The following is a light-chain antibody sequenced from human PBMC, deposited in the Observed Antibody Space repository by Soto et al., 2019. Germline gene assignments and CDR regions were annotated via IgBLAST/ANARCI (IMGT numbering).Light chain of an antibody. CDR1: SGHSTYS. J-gene: IGLJ2*01. CDR3: QTWGTGIQV. CDR2: LNSDGGH. V-gene: IGLV4-69*01. Sequence: QAVLTQSPSASASLGASVKLTCTLSSGHSTYSIAWHQQQPEKGPRFLMKLNSDGGHNKGDGIPDRFSGSSSGAERYLTISSLQSEDEADYYCQTWGTGIQVFGGGTKVTVL.